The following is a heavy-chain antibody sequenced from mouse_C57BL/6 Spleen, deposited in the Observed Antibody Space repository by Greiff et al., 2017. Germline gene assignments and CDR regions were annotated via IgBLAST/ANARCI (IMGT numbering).Heavy chain of an antibody. CDR1: GFTFSDYG. CDR2: ISSGSSTI. CDR3: ANHELYDSNYEDYAMDY. Sequence: EVKLMESGGGLVKPGGSLKLSCAASGFTFSDYGMHWVRQAPEKGLEWVAYISSGSSTIYYADTVKGRFTISRDNAKNTLFLQMTSLRSEDTAMYYCANHELYDSNYEDYAMDYWGQGTSVTVSS. J-gene: IGHJ4*01. V-gene: IGHV5-17*01. D-gene: IGHD2-5*01.